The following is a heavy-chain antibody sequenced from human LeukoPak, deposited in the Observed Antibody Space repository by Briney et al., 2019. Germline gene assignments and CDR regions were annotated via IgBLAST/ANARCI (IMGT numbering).Heavy chain of an antibody. CDR2: IKQDGSDK. CDR3: ARVTGGYNLVDY. Sequence: GGSLRLSCAASGFTFSDYWLNWVRQAPGKGPEWVANIKQDGSDKKYLDSVKGRFTISRDNAKNSVYLEMNSLRAEDTAVYYCARVTGGYNLVDYWGQGTLVTVSS. V-gene: IGHV3-7*01. D-gene: IGHD5-24*01. J-gene: IGHJ4*02. CDR1: GFTFSDYW.